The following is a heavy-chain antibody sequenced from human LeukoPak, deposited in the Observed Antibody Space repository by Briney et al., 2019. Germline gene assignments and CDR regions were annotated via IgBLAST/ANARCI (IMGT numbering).Heavy chain of an antibody. V-gene: IGHV4-61*05. CDR3: AIGDTAMVFDY. D-gene: IGHD5-18*01. Sequence: SETLSLTCTVSGGSISSSSYYWSWIRQPPGKGLEWIGYIYYSGSTNYNPSLKSRVTISVDTSKNQFSLKLSSVTAADTAVYYCAIGDTAMVFDYWGQGTLVTVSS. CDR2: IYYSGST. J-gene: IGHJ4*02. CDR1: GGSISSSSYY.